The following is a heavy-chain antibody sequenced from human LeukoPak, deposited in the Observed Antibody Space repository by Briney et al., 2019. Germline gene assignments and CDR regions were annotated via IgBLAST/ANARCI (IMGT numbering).Heavy chain of an antibody. CDR3: AKDILSGYDSSGYHNYYYYGMDV. V-gene: IGHV3-9*01. CDR2: ISWNGGSI. D-gene: IGHD3-22*01. Sequence: GGCLRLSCAASGFTFYDYAMHWGRQAPGKGLEWVSGISWNGGSIGYADSVKGRFTISRDNAKNSLYLQMNSLRAEDTALYYCAKDILSGYDSSGYHNYYYYGMDVWGQGTTVTVSS. J-gene: IGHJ6*02. CDR1: GFTFYDYA.